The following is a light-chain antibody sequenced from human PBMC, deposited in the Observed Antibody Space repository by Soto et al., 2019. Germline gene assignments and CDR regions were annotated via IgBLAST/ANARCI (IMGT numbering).Light chain of an antibody. CDR1: QSISSY. V-gene: IGKV1-39*01. CDR2: AAS. Sequence: DIQMTQSPSSLSASVGDRVTITCRASQSISSYLNWYQQKPGKAPQLLIYAASSLQIGVPSSFSGSGSGTDFTLTISSLQPEDFATYYCQQSYSTSWTFGQGTKVEIK. CDR3: QQSYSTSWT. J-gene: IGKJ1*01.